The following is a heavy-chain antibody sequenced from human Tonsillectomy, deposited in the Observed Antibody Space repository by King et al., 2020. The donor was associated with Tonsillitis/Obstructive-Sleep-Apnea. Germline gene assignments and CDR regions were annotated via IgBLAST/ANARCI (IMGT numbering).Heavy chain of an antibody. Sequence: VQLQQWGAGLLKPSETLSLTCAVYGGSVSGYYWSWIRQPPGKGLEWIGEINHSGSTNYNPSLKSRGTIPVDPYKNQFSLRLSSVTAAETAVYYCASDRADIVVVPAAPPSFDYWGQGTLVTVSS. J-gene: IGHJ4*02. CDR3: ASDRADIVVVPAAPPSFDY. CDR1: GGSVSGYY. D-gene: IGHD2-2*01. V-gene: IGHV4-34*01. CDR2: INHSGST.